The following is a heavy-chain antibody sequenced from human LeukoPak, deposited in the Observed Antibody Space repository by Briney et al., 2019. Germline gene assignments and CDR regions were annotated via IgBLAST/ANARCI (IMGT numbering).Heavy chain of an antibody. J-gene: IGHJ5*02. Sequence: PWGSLRLSCAASGFTFSNYAMHWFRQAPGKGLEWVAVLIYDGSDKHYADSVKGRFTISRDNSKNTLYLQMDSLRAEDTAVYYCARDADTSEFFSWLDLWGQGTLVTVSS. CDR2: LIYDGSDK. V-gene: IGHV3-30-3*01. CDR3: ARDADTSEFFSWLDL. CDR1: GFTFSNYA. D-gene: IGHD3-22*01.